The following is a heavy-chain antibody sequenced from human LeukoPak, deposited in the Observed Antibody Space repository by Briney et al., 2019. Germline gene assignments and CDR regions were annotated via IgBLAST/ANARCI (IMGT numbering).Heavy chain of an antibody. CDR1: GYTFTSYG. D-gene: IGHD5-12*01. V-gene: IGHV1-18*01. J-gene: IGHJ6*02. CDR2: ISAYNGNT. CDR3: ARDLFRSGYDFNAKAIHYYYGMDV. Sequence: GASVKVSCKASGYTFTSYGISWVRQAPGQGLEWMGWISAYNGNTNYAQKLQGRVTMTTDTSTSTAYMELRSLRSDDTAVYYFARDLFRSGYDFNAKAIHYYYGMDVWGQGTTVTVSS.